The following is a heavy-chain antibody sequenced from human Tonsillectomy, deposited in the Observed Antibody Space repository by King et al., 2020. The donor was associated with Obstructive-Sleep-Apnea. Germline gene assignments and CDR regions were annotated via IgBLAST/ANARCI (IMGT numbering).Heavy chain of an antibody. Sequence: QLVQSGPEMMKPGASVKVSCKASGYTFTSYGLTWVLQAPGQGLEWMGWISAYNGYRDYAQNIQGRVTLTTDTSTSTGYMELKSLRSDDTAIYYCTTSSADDSGTYYAHWGQGTLVTVSS. CDR2: ISAYNGYR. V-gene: IGHV1-18*01. CDR3: TTSSADDSGTYYAH. J-gene: IGHJ4*02. CDR1: GYTFTSYG. D-gene: IGHD3-10*01.